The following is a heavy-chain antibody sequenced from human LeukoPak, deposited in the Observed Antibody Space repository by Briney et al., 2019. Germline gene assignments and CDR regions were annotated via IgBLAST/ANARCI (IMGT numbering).Heavy chain of an antibody. Sequence: GASVKVSCKPSGYTFTSYDINWVRQATGQGLEWMGWMNPNSGNTGYAQKFQGRVTMTRNTSISTAYMELSSLRSEDTAVYYCARGRRGIRTLGYWGQGTLVTVSA. CDR1: GYTFTSYD. J-gene: IGHJ4*02. CDR2: MNPNSGNT. V-gene: IGHV1-8*01. D-gene: IGHD1-26*01. CDR3: ARGRRGIRTLGY.